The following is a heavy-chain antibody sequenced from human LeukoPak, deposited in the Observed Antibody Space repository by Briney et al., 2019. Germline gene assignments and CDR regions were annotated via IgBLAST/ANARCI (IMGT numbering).Heavy chain of an antibody. V-gene: IGHV1-2*02. CDR1: GYTFTGYY. Sequence: GASVKVSCKASGYTFTGYYMHWVRQAPGQGLEWMGWINPNSGGTNYAQKFQGRVTMTRDTSISTAYMELSRLRSDDTAVYYCARDVGSITPNAFDIWGQGTMVTVSS. D-gene: IGHD3-10*01. CDR2: INPNSGGT. CDR3: ARDVGSITPNAFDI. J-gene: IGHJ3*02.